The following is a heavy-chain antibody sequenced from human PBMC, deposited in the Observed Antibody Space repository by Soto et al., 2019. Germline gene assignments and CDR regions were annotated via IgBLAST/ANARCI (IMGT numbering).Heavy chain of an antibody. CDR3: ARSMSPIQGYLDH. V-gene: IGHV4-30-2*06. CDR2: IYHSGST. CDR1: GGSISSGGYS. J-gene: IGHJ4*02. D-gene: IGHD3-10*02. Sequence: QLQLQESGSGQVKPSQTLSLTCAVSGGSISSGGYSWNWIRQSQGMGLEWIGYIYHSGSTYYNPSLKCRVTISVDTSKNQFSLKLTSVTAADTAVYYCARSMSPIQGYLDHWGQGTLVTVSS.